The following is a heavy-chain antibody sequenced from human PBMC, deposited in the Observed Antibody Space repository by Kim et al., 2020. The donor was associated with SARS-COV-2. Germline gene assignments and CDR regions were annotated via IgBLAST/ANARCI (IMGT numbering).Heavy chain of an antibody. D-gene: IGHD2-15*01. CDR2: ISDNNGNT. J-gene: IGHJ4*02. CDR1: GYTFTNYG. CDR3: ARDPSAIVFDR. Sequence: ASVKVSCKASGYTFTNYGISWVRQAPGQGLEWMGWISDNNGNTNYAQKFQGRVTMTTDTSTSTAYMELRSLRSDDTAVYYCARDPSAIVFDRWGQGTLVTVSS. V-gene: IGHV1-18*01.